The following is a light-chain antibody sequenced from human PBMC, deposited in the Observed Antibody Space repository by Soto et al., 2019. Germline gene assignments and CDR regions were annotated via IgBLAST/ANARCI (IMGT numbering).Light chain of an antibody. CDR3: QQYNNWPLRT. J-gene: IGKJ1*01. V-gene: IGKV3-15*01. CDR2: GAS. CDR1: QSVSSN. Sequence: EIVMTQSPATLSVSPGERATLSCRASQSVSSNLAWYQQKPGQAPRLLIYGASTRATGIPARFSGSGSGTEFTLTISSLQSEDFAVYYCQQYNNWPLRTFXQGTKVDIK.